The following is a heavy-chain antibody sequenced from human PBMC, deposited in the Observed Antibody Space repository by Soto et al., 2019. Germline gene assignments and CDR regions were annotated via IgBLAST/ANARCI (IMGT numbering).Heavy chain of an antibody. J-gene: IGHJ6*02. Sequence: PGGSLRLSCAASGFTVSSNYMSWVRQAPGKGLEWVSVIYSGGSTYYADSVKGRFTISRDNSKNTLYLQMNSLRAEDTAVYYCARARITRMNTVTTNYGMDVWGQGTTVTVYS. CDR3: ARARITRMNTVTTNYGMDV. V-gene: IGHV3-53*01. CDR1: GFTVSSNY. D-gene: IGHD4-17*01. CDR2: IYSGGST.